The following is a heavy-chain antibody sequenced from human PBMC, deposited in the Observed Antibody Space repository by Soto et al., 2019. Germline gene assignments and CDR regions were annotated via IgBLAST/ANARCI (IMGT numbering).Heavy chain of an antibody. CDR1: GYSFTSYW. Sequence: GESLKISCKGSGYSFTSYWIGWVRQMPGKGLEWMGIIYPGDSDTRYSPSFQGQVTISADKSISTAYLQWSSLKASDTAMYYCARAGYSSSPTYYYYYYMDVWGKGTTVTVSS. J-gene: IGHJ6*03. V-gene: IGHV5-51*01. D-gene: IGHD6-13*01. CDR2: IYPGDSDT. CDR3: ARAGYSSSPTYYYYYYMDV.